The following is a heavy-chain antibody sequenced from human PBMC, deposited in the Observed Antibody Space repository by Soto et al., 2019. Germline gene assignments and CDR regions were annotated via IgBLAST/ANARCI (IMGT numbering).Heavy chain of an antibody. D-gene: IGHD2-21*01. CDR1: GLTLSNYW. J-gene: IGHJ6*02. CDR2: ISSDGSST. Sequence: EVQLVESGGGLVQPGGSLRLSCVASGLTLSNYWMYWVRQAPGKGLEWVSRISSDGSSTKNADFVKGRFTISRDNAKNTLYLQMNSLSVEDMAVYYWVRVTSVFQERMYVWGQGTTVTVSS. V-gene: IGHV3-74*01. CDR3: VRVTSVFQERMYV.